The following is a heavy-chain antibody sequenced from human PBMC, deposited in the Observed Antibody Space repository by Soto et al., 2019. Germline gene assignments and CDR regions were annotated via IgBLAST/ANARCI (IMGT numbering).Heavy chain of an antibody. CDR1: GFTFSSYA. V-gene: IGHV3-30-3*01. J-gene: IGHJ4*02. CDR3: ARDLRDGYNDFDH. D-gene: IGHD5-12*01. CDR2: ISYDGSNK. Sequence: GGSLRLSCAASGFTFSSYAMHWVRQAPGKGLEWVAVISYDGSNKYYADSVKGRFTISRDNSKNTLYLQMNSLRAEDTAVYYCARDLRDGYNDFDHWGQGTLVTVSS.